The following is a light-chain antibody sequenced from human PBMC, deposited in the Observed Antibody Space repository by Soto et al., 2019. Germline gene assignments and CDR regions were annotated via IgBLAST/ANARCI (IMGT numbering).Light chain of an antibody. J-gene: IGKJ5*01. CDR2: DAS. Sequence: DIQMTQSPSTLSASVGDRVTITCRASQSISTWLAWYQQKPGKAPKFLIYDASSLKSGVPSRFSGSGSGTEFTLTISSLQPDDFATYYCQQYNSYPITFGQGTRLEIK. CDR3: QQYNSYPIT. CDR1: QSISTW. V-gene: IGKV1-5*01.